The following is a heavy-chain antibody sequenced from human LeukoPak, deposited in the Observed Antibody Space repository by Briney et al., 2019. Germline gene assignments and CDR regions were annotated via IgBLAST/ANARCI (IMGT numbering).Heavy chain of an antibody. CDR1: GYTFTGYY. J-gene: IGHJ6*03. D-gene: IGHD3-22*01. CDR2: INPNSGGT. Sequence: ASVKVSCKASGYTFTGYYMHWVRQAPGQGLEWMGWINPNSGGTNYAQKFQGRVTMTRDTSISTAYMELSRLTSDDTAVYYCARGIVVRLPLYMDVWGRGTTVTVSS. V-gene: IGHV1-2*02. CDR3: ARGIVVRLPLYMDV.